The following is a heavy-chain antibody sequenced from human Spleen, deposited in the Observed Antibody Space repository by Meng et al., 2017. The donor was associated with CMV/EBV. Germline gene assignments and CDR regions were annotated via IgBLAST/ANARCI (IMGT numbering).Heavy chain of an antibody. D-gene: IGHD2-2*02. J-gene: IGHJ6*02. CDR1: GYTFTDYY. CDR3: ARAPCSTATCYIYYYYGLDV. CDR2: INPNSGAT. Sequence: ASVKVSCKASGYTFTDYYIHWVRQAPGEGLEWMGWINPNSGATNYAQKFQGRVTMTRDTSLSTAYLDLSRLRSDDTAVFFCARAPCSTATCYIYYYYGLDVWGQGTTVTLSS. V-gene: IGHV1-2*02.